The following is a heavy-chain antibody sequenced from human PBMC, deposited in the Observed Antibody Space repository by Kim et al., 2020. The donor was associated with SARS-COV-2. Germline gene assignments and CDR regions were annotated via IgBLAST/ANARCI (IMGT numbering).Heavy chain of an antibody. D-gene: IGHD2-2*01. CDR2: IKSERDGGTT. CDR3: TTEVAGALAVPGVQYKGPENWFDP. Sequence: GGSLRLSCAASGFTFSNAWMNWVRQAPGKGLEWVCRIKSERDGGTTDYAAPVKGRFTIARDESKNPLHLQMNSLKTEDTAVYYCTTEVAGALAVPGVQYKGPENWFDPWGQGTLVTVSS. V-gene: IGHV3-15*01. J-gene: IGHJ5*02. CDR1: GFTFSNAW.